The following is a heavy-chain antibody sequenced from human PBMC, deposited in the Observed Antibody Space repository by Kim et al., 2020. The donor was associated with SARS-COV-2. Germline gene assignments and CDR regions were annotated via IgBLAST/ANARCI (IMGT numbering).Heavy chain of an antibody. CDR3: ARDLTTVTTLPGY. J-gene: IGHJ4*02. Sequence: YAQKLQGRVTRTTDTSTSTAYMELRSLRSDDTAVYYCARDLTTVTTLPGYWGQGTLVTVSS. D-gene: IGHD4-17*01. V-gene: IGHV1-18*01.